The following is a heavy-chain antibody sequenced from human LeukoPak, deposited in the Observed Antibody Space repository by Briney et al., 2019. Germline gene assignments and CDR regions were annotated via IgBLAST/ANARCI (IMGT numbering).Heavy chain of an antibody. J-gene: IGHJ3*02. Sequence: GGSLRLSCAASGFTFSSYSMNWVRQARGKGLECVSSISSSSSDIYYADSVKGRFTISRDNAKNSLYLQMNSLRAEDTAVYYCAKLSFVYYFDNSGYSHGAFDIWGQGTMVTVSS. CDR3: AKLSFVYYFDNSGYSHGAFDI. CDR2: ISSSSSDI. D-gene: IGHD3-22*01. CDR1: GFTFSSYS. V-gene: IGHV3-21*01.